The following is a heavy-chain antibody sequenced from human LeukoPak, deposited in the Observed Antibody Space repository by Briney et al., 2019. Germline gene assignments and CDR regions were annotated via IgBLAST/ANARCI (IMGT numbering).Heavy chain of an antibody. CDR3: ARVKRAYYDSSGYHLFDY. CDR1: GGSISSYY. V-gene: IGHV4-59*12. J-gene: IGHJ4*02. CDR2: IYYSGST. D-gene: IGHD3-22*01. Sequence: SETLSLTCTVSGGSISSYYWSWIRQPPGKGLEWIGYIYYSGSTNYNPSLKSRVTISVDTSKNQFSLKLSSVTAADTAVYYCARVKRAYYDSSGYHLFDYWGQGTLVTVSS.